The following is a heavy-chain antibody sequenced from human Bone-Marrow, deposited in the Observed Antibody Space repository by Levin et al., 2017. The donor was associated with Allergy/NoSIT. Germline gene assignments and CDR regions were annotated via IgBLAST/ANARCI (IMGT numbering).Heavy chain of an antibody. CDR2: IYPRNSDT. V-gene: IGHV5-51*01. Sequence: GESLKISCKGSGYSFTSSWIGWVRQMPGKGLEWMGIIYPRNSDTRYSPSFQGQATISVDKSISTAYLQWSSLKASDTAIYYCTRRAPNSFGTTGNWFDPWGQGTLVTVSS. D-gene: IGHD1-7*01. J-gene: IGHJ5*02. CDR3: TRRAPNSFGTTGNWFDP. CDR1: GYSFTSSW.